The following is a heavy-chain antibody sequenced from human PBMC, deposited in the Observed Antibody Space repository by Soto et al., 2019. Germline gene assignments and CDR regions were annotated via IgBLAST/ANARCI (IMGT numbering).Heavy chain of an antibody. CDR2: INHSGST. CDR3: SRDDSDWFFN. Sequence: PSETLSLTCAVYGGSFSGYYWSWIRQPPGKGLEWIGEINHSGSTNYNPSLKSRVTISVDTSKNQFSLKLSSVTAAVTAVYYCSRDDSDWFFNWGQGTLVTVSS. V-gene: IGHV4-34*01. CDR1: GGSFSGYY. D-gene: IGHD3-9*01. J-gene: IGHJ4*02.